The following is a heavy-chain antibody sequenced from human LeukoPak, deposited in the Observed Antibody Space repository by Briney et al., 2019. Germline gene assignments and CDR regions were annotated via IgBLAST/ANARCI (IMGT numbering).Heavy chain of an antibody. CDR2: ISCSGGST. J-gene: IGHJ4*02. V-gene: IGHV3-23*01. CDR1: GFTFSSYA. Sequence: PGGSLRLSCAASGFTFSSYAMSGVRQARGKGLEWVSAISCSGGSTYYADSVKGRFTISRDNSKNTLYLQMNSLRAEDTAVYYCAVSSIAARPGYWGQGTLVTVSS. CDR3: AVSSIAARPGY. D-gene: IGHD6-6*01.